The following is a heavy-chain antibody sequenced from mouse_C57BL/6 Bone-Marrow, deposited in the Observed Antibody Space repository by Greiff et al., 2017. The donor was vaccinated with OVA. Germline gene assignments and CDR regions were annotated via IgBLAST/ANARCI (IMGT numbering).Heavy chain of an antibody. D-gene: IGHD4-1*01. CDR1: GFSFTGYY. CDR2: INPSTGGT. V-gene: IGHV1-42*01. J-gene: IGHJ3*01. Sequence: VQLQQSGPELVKPGASVKLSCKASGFSFTGYYMNWVKQSPEKSLEWIGEINPSTGGTTYNQKFKAKATLTVDKSSSTAYMQLKSLTSEDSAVYYCARGGTSPFAYWGQGTRVTVSA. CDR3: ARGGTSPFAY.